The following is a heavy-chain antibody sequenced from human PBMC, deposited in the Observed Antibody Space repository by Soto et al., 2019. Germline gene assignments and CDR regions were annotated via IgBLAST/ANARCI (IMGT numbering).Heavy chain of an antibody. J-gene: IGHJ4*02. V-gene: IGHV3-30*18. CDR2: ISYDGSNK. Sequence: QVQLVESGGGVVQPGRSLRLSCAASGFTFSSYGMHWVRQAPGKGLEWVAVISYDGSNKYYADSVKGRFTISRDNSKNTLYLQMNSLRAEDTAVYYCAKVCGVGVADYWGQGTLVTVSS. D-gene: IGHD2-21*01. CDR3: AKVCGVGVADY. CDR1: GFTFSSYG.